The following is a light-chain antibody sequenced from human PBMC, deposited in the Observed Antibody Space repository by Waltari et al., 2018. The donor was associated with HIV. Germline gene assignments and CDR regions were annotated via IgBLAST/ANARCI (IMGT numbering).Light chain of an antibody. CDR1: ESLSGSY. CDR3: QQYGGSPLYT. V-gene: IGKV3-20*01. Sequence: EIVLTQSPGTLSLSPGERATLSCRASESLSGSYLVWYQQQPGQAPRLLIYAASKRATGIPDRISGSGSGTDFTLTISRLEPEDFAVYYCQQYGGSPLYTFGQGTKLEIK. CDR2: AAS. J-gene: IGKJ2*01.